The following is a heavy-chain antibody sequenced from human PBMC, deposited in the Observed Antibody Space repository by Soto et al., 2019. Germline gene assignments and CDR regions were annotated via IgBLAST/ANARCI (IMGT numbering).Heavy chain of an antibody. CDR3: AITVYNYYYYGMDV. J-gene: IGHJ6*02. CDR2: ISAYNGNT. V-gene: IGHV1-18*01. CDR1: GYTFISYG. D-gene: IGHD1-20*01. Sequence: ASVKVSCKASGYTFISYGISWVRQAPGQGLEWMGWISAYNGNTNYAQKLQGRVTMTTDTSTSTAYMELRSLRSDDTAVYYCAITVYNYYYYGMDVWGQGTTVTVS.